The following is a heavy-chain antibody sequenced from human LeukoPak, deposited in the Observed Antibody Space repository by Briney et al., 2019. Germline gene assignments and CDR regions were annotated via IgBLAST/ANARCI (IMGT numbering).Heavy chain of an antibody. V-gene: IGHV1-46*01. D-gene: IGHD6-6*01. CDR3: ARVDSSSSYFDY. J-gene: IGHJ4*02. CDR1: GGTFSSST. Sequence: GASVKVSCKASGGTFSSSTITWVRQAPGQGLEWMGIINPSGGSTSYAQKFQGRVTMTRDTSTSTVYMELSSLRSEDTAVYYCARVDSSSSYFDYWGQGTLVTVSS. CDR2: INPSGGST.